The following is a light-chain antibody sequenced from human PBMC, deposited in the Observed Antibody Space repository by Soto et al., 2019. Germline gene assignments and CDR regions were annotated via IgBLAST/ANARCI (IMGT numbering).Light chain of an antibody. CDR2: GAS. J-gene: IGKJ1*01. Sequence: EVVMAQSPATLSVSPGEGATLSCRASQTVSSNLAWYQQKPGQAPRLLIYGASTRATGIPARFSGSGSGTEFTLAISSLQSEDFAVYYCQQYHNCPRTFGQGTKV. CDR3: QQYHNCPRT. CDR1: QTVSSN. V-gene: IGKV3-15*01.